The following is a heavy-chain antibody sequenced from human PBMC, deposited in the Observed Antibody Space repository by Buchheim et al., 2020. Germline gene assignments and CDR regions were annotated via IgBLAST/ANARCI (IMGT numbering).Heavy chain of an antibody. Sequence: QVQLVQSGAEVKKPGASVKVSCKASGYTFTSYDINWVRQATGQGLEWMGWMNPNSGNTGYAQKFQGRVTMTGNTSISTAYLELSSLRSEDTAVYYCARKYYYDSSGLYYYYYYGMDVWGQGTT. D-gene: IGHD3-22*01. J-gene: IGHJ6*02. CDR1: GYTFTSYD. CDR2: MNPNSGNT. V-gene: IGHV1-8*01. CDR3: ARKYYYDSSGLYYYYYYGMDV.